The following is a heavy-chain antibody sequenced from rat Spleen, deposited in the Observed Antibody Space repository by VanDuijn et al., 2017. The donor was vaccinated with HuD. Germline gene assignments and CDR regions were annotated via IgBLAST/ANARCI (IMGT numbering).Heavy chain of an antibody. D-gene: IGHD1-11*01. V-gene: IGHV5S13*01. CDR1: GFTFSNSG. J-gene: IGHJ2*01. CDR3: AMRPTEGIADY. Sequence: EVQLVESGGGLVQPGRSLKLSCAASGFTFSNSGMAWVRQAPTKGLEWVASISSGGGGTYYADSVEGRFTISRDNAKSTLNLKMDSLRSEDTATYYCAMRPTEGIADYWGQGVMVTVSS. CDR2: ISSGGGGT.